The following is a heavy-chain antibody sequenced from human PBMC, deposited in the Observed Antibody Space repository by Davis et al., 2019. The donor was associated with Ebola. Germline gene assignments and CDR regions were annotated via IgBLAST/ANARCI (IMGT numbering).Heavy chain of an antibody. Sequence: GGSLRLSCAASGFTFSSYAMSWVRQAPGKGLEWVSVIYSGGSTYYADSVKGRFTISRDNSKNTLYLQMNSLRVEDTAVYYCARDLSWAGYFDDWGQGTLVTVSS. J-gene: IGHJ4*02. CDR1: GFTFSSYA. V-gene: IGHV3-66*02. CDR2: IYSGGST. D-gene: IGHD6-13*01. CDR3: ARDLSWAGYFDD.